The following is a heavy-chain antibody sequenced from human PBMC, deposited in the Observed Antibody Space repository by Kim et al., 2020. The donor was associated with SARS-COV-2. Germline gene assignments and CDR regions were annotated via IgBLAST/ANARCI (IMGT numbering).Heavy chain of an antibody. D-gene: IGHD3-10*01. V-gene: IGHV3-64D*09. J-gene: IGHJ6*02. CDR3: VKDQGEGSGSYQALYYNYYGMDV. Sequence: GGSLRLSCSASGFTFSSYAMHWVRQAPGKGLEYVSAISSNGGSTYYADSVKGRFTISRDNSKNTLYLQMSSLRAEDTAVYYCVKDQGEGSGSYQALYYNYYGMDVWGQGTTVTVSS. CDR2: ISSNGGST. CDR1: GFTFSSYA.